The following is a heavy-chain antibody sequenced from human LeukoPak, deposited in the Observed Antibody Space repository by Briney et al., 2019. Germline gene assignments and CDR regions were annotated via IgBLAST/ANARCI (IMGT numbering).Heavy chain of an antibody. Sequence: GGSLRLSCAASGFPFSNYEMNWVPPAPGKGLEWVSNISSSGSTIYYADSVKGRFTISRDNAKDSLYLQMNSLRAEDTAVYYCARDQAGYYDSSGYPLGAFDIWGQGTMVTVSS. D-gene: IGHD3-22*01. CDR3: ARDQAGYYDSSGYPLGAFDI. CDR2: ISSSGSTI. J-gene: IGHJ3*02. CDR1: GFPFSNYE. V-gene: IGHV3-48*03.